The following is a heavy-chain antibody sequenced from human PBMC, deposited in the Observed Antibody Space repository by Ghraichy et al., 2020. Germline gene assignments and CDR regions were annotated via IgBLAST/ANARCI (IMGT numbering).Heavy chain of an antibody. Sequence: SETLSLTCAVYGGSSSAYNWNWIRQPPGKGLEWIGEIIHSGTSNYNPSLKSRVTISADTSKRQISLKLSSVTAADTAIYYCARFGATVTTLEFAYWGQGTLVTVSS. CDR2: IIHSGTS. V-gene: IGHV4-34*12. D-gene: IGHD4-17*01. CDR1: GGSSSAYN. CDR3: ARFGATVTTLEFAY. J-gene: IGHJ4*02.